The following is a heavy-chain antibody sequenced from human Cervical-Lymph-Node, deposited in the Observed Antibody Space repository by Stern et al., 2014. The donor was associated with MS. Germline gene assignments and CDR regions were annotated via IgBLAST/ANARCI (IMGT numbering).Heavy chain of an antibody. V-gene: IGHV2-70*04. CDR2: IDWNDKT. J-gene: IGHJ4*02. CDR1: GFSLVTSGVR. CDR3: ARMMGSGYRHYFDY. Sequence: QVTLKESGPALVKPTQTLTLTCTFSGFSLVTSGVRVSWIRHPPVKALEWLARIDWNDKTFYNTSLMTRLTISKDTSKNQVVLTMTNVDPVDTATYYCARMMGSGYRHYFDYWGQGTPVTVS. D-gene: IGHD3-3*01.